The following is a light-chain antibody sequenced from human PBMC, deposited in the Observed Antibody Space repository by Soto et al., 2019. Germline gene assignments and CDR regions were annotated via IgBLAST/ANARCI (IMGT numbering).Light chain of an antibody. CDR1: QSVSSD. V-gene: IGKV3-15*01. Sequence: EIVMTQSPATLSVSPGEKVTLSCRASQSVSSDLAWYLQKPGQAPRLLIYGASTRATGIPARFSGSGSGTEFTLTLSSLQTEDFAVYYCQQYSNWPPVTFGQGTRLEIK. CDR3: QQYSNWPPVT. J-gene: IGKJ5*01. CDR2: GAS.